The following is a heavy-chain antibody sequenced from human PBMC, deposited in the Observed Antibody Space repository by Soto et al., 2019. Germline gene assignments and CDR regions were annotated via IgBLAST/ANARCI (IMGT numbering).Heavy chain of an antibody. Sequence: PGETLTLSCAASGFTFSSHYRHWVRQAPGKGLVWVACINNDGRTTSYADSVKGRFTISRDNAKSTLYLQMNSLGAEDTAVYYCARGSTVSGTVYWGQGTLVTVSS. D-gene: IGHD6-19*01. CDR1: GFTFSSHY. CDR2: INNDGRTT. V-gene: IGHV3-74*01. J-gene: IGHJ4*02. CDR3: ARGSTVSGTVY.